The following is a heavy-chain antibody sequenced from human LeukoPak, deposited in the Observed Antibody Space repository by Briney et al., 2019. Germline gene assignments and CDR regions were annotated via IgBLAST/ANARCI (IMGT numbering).Heavy chain of an antibody. D-gene: IGHD3-22*01. V-gene: IGHV3-53*01. CDR1: GFTVSSNY. CDR3: ARERTDYYDRSGYSPDAFDI. CDR2: IYSGGST. J-gene: IGHJ3*02. Sequence: GGSLRLSCAASGFTVSSNYMSWVRQAPGKGLEWVSVIYSGGSTYYADSVKGRFTISRDNSKNTLYLQMNSLRAEDTAVYYCARERTDYYDRSGYSPDAFDIWGQGTMVTVSP.